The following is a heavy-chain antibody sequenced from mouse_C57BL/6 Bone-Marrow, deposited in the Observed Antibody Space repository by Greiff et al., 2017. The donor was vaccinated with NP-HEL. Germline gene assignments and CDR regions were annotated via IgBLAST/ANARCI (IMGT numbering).Heavy chain of an antibody. V-gene: IGHV3-6*01. Sequence: EVKLQESGPGLVKPSQSLSLTCSVTGYSITSGYYWNWIRQFPGNKLEWMGYISYDGSNNYNPSLKNRISITRDTSKNQFFLKLNSVTTEDTATYYCARRDYSWFAYWGQGTLVTVSA. CDR3: ARRDYSWFAY. D-gene: IGHD1-1*01. J-gene: IGHJ3*01. CDR1: GYSITSGYY. CDR2: ISYDGSN.